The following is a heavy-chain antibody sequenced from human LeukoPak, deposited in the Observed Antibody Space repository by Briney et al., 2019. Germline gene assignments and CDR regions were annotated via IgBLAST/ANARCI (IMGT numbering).Heavy chain of an antibody. D-gene: IGHD6-6*01. CDR2: IYTSGST. J-gene: IGHJ4*02. CDR1: GGSISSGSYY. V-gene: IGHV4-61*02. CDR3: ARVAARDQYYFDY. Sequence: PSETLSLTCTVSGGSISSGSYYWSWIRQPAGKGLEWIGRIYTSGSTNYNPSLKSRVTISVDTSKNQFSLKLSSVTAADTAVYYCARVAARDQYYFDYWGQGTLVTVSS.